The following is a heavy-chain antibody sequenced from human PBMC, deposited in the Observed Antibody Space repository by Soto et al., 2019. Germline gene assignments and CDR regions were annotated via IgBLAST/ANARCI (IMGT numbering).Heavy chain of an antibody. CDR2: IPQDGVDG. Sequence: GGSLRLSCEVSGFTFSMYSMSWVRQSPGKGLEWVAKIPQDGVDGHYADSVKGRFTISRDNGKNSLYLQLNNLRAEDTAVYYCARDHLILTAHDFFYGSDVWGRGPRSPSP. V-gene: IGHV3-7*03. CDR1: GFTFSMYS. D-gene: IGHD2-8*02. CDR3: ARDHLILTAHDFFYGSDV. J-gene: IGHJ6*02.